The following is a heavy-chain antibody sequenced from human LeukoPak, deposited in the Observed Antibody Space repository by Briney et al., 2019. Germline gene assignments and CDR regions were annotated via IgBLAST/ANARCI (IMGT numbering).Heavy chain of an antibody. CDR2: INHSGST. D-gene: IGHD6-19*01. CDR1: GGSFSGYY. Sequence: SETLSLTCAVYGGSFSGYYWSWIRQPPGKGLEWIGEINHSGSTNYNPSLKSRVTISVDTSKNQFSLKLSSVTAADTAVYYCARGEYDSSGWSYYFDYWGQGTLVTVSS. V-gene: IGHV4-34*01. J-gene: IGHJ4*02. CDR3: ARGEYDSSGWSYYFDY.